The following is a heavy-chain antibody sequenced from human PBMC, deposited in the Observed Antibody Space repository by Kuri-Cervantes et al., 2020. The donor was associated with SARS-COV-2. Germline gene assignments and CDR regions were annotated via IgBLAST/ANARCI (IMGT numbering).Heavy chain of an antibody. CDR3: ASSVDIVAKGSP. Sequence: ASVKVSCKASGYTFTSYGISWVRQAPGQGLEWMGWMNPNSGNTGYAQKFQGRVTMTRNTSISTAYMELSSLRSEDTAVYYCASSVDIVAKGSPWGQGTLVTVSS. J-gene: IGHJ5*02. CDR2: MNPNSGNT. V-gene: IGHV1-8*02. D-gene: IGHD5-12*01. CDR1: GYTFTSYG.